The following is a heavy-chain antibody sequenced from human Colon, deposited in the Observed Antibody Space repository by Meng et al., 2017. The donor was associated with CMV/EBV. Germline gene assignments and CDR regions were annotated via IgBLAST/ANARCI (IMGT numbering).Heavy chain of an antibody. D-gene: IGHD2-2*01. J-gene: IGHJ6*02. CDR3: ARDRPYAYYYYGMDV. Sequence: WVRQAPGKGLEWIGYFFYSGTTNYNSSLKSRVTISVDTSKNQFSLKLSSVTAADSAVYYCARDRPYAYYYYGMDVWGQGTTVTVSS. V-gene: IGHV4-59*01. CDR2: FFYSGTT.